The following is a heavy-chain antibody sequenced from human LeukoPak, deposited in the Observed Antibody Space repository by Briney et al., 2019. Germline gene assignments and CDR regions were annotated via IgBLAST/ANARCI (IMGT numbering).Heavy chain of an antibody. CDR2: IYSGGST. J-gene: IGHJ4*02. V-gene: IGHV3-53*01. D-gene: IGHD6-13*01. Sequence: GGSLRLSCAASGFTVSSNYMSWVRQAPGKGLEWVSVIYSGGSTYYADSVKGRFTISRDNSKNTLYLQMNSLRAEDTAVHYCARDRAITAAGMRGVFDYWGQGTLVTVSS. CDR3: ARDRAITAAGMRGVFDY. CDR1: GFTVSSNY.